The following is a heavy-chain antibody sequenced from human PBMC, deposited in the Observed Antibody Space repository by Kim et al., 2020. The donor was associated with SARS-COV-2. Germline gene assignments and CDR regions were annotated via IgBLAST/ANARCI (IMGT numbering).Heavy chain of an antibody. D-gene: IGHD3-9*01. J-gene: IGHJ4*02. CDR3: ARFPRSRYFDWLPLYYFDS. CDR2: ISSSGSTI. V-gene: IGHV3-11*04. Sequence: GGSLRLSCAASGFTFSDYYMSWIRQAPGKGLEWVSYISSSGSTIYYADSVKGRFTISRDNAKNSLYLQMNSLRAEDTAVYYCARFPRSRYFDWLPLYYFDSWGQGTLVTVSS. CDR1: GFTFSDYY.